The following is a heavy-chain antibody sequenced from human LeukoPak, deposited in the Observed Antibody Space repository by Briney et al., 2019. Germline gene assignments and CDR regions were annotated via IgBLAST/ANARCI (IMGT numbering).Heavy chain of an antibody. CDR2: IYYSGST. J-gene: IGHJ4*02. CDR1: GGSVSSGSYY. D-gene: IGHD3-16*02. CDR3: ARTAWDYVWGSYRPSHYYFDY. Sequence: SETLSLTCTVSGGSVSSGSYYWSWIRQPPGKGLEWIGYIYYSGSTNYNPSLKSRVTISVDTSKNQFSLKLSSVTAADTAVYYRARTAWDYVWGSYRPSHYYFDYWGQGTLVTVSS. V-gene: IGHV4-61*01.